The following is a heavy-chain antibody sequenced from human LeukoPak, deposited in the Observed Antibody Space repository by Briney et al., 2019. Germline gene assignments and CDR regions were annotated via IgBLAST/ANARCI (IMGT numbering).Heavy chain of an antibody. J-gene: IGHJ6*03. D-gene: IGHD6-25*01. CDR1: GYTFTSYD. CDR2: MNPNSGNT. V-gene: IGHV1-8*01. CDR3: ARSRAAKYYMDV. Sequence: GASVKVSCKASGYTFTSYDINWVRQATGQGLEWMGWMNPNSGNTGYAQKFQGRVTMTRNTSISTAYMGLSSLRSEDTAVYYCARSRAAKYYMDVWGKGTTVTVSS.